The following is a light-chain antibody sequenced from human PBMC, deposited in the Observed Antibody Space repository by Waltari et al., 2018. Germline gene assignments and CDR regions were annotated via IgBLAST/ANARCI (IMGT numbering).Light chain of an antibody. Sequence: QSALTQPPSASGSPGQSVTISCTGTSSDVGGYNYVSWYQQHPGKAPKLMIYEVSKRPSRVPVRFAGSKSGNTASLTVSGLQAEDEADYYCSSYAGSNNAQVFGGGTKLTVL. J-gene: IGLJ3*02. CDR2: EVS. V-gene: IGLV2-8*01. CDR3: SSYAGSNNAQV. CDR1: SSDVGGYNY.